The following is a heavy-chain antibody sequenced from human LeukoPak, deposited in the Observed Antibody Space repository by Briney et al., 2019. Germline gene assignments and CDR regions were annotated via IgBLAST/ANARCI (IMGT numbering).Heavy chain of an antibody. CDR2: ISGSGNII. V-gene: IGHV3-11*01. CDR3: ARRRYNWNAIDY. D-gene: IGHD1-20*01. CDR1: GFTISDYY. J-gene: IGHJ4*02. Sequence: PGGSLRLSCAASGFTISDYYMSWIRQAPGKGLEWVSYISGSGNIIYYADSVKGRFTISRDNAKNSLYLQMNSLRAEDTAVYYCARRRYNWNAIDYWGQGTLVTVSS.